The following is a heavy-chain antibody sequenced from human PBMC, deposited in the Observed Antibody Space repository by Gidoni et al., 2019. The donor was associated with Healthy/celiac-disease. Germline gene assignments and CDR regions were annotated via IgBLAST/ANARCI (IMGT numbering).Heavy chain of an antibody. D-gene: IGHD3-16*01. CDR1: GFPFSSYA. V-gene: IGHV3-23*01. CDR2: SSGSGGST. Sequence: EVQLLESGGGLVQPGGSLRLSCASSGFPFSSYAMSGVRQAPGKGLEWVSASSGSGGSTYYADSVKGRFTISRDNSKNTLYRQMNSLRAEDTAVYYCAKDVNYDYVWGSSPFDYWGQGTLVTVSS. CDR3: AKDVNYDYVWGSSPFDY. J-gene: IGHJ4*02.